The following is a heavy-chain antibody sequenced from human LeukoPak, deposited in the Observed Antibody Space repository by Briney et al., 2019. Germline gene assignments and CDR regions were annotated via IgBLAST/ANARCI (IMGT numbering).Heavy chain of an antibody. CDR1: VGSMSSNSFS. V-gene: IGHV4-39*01. CDR3: ARHSYYYDSSAFYYYFDY. CDR2: IFSSGNT. J-gene: IGHJ4*02. Sequence: PSETLSLTCTVSVGSMSSNSFSWGWIRLSPGTGLEWIGSIFSSGNTYYNPSLKSRVTISVDTSKNHFSLKLNSVTAADTAVYYCARHSYYYDSSAFYYYFDYWGQGTLVTVSS. D-gene: IGHD3-22*01.